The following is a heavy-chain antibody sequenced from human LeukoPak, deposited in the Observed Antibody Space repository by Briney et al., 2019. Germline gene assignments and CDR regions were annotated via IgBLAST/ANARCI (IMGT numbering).Heavy chain of an antibody. Sequence: GGSLRLSCAASGFTFSSYWMSWVRQAPGKGLEWVPNIKQDGSEKYYADSVKGRFSISRDNSKNTLSLQMHTLRAEDTAVYFCAKDFGSAWSRLFYWGQGTLVTVSS. V-gene: IGHV3-7*03. J-gene: IGHJ4*02. D-gene: IGHD6-19*01. CDR2: IKQDGSEK. CDR1: GFTFSSYW. CDR3: AKDFGSAWSRLFY.